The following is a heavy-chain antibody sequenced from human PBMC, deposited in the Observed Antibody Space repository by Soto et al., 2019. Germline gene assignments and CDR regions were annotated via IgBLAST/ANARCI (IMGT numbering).Heavy chain of an antibody. Sequence: ASVKVSCKASGYTFASYGISRVRQAPGQGLEWMGWISVFSGDTKYAQKLQGRATMTTDTSTSTAYMELTSLRSDDTALYYCGKGDTIFGVVDDWGPGTLVTVSS. D-gene: IGHD3-3*01. J-gene: IGHJ4*02. V-gene: IGHV1-18*01. CDR3: GKGDTIFGVVDD. CDR1: GYTFASYG. CDR2: ISVFSGDT.